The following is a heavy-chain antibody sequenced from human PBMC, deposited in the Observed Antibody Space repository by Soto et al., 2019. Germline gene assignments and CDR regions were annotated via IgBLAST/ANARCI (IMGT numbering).Heavy chain of an antibody. D-gene: IGHD5-12*01. CDR3: ARDRGDGYNWN. V-gene: IGHV1-69*08. CDR1: GGTFSTYS. CDR2: IIPILGIA. J-gene: IGHJ4*02. Sequence: QVQLVQSGAEVKKPGSSVKVSCKASGGTFSTYSISWVRQAPGQGIEWMGRIIPILGIANHAEKFQGRVTXTXHKSTSIAYMELSSLRSEDTAVYYWARDRGDGYNWNWGQGTLVTVSS.